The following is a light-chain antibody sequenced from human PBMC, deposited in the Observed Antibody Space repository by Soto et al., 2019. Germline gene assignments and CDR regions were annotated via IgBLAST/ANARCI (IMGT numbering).Light chain of an antibody. CDR1: QDIRNY. V-gene: IGKV1-33*01. CDR2: DAS. Sequence: DIQMTQSPSSLSASVGDRVTITCQASQDIRNYLNWYQQKPGKAPKLLIYDASNLETGVPSRFSGGGSGTDFTFTISSLQPEDTATYYCQHYDNFPLTFGPGTKVDIK. J-gene: IGKJ3*01. CDR3: QHYDNFPLT.